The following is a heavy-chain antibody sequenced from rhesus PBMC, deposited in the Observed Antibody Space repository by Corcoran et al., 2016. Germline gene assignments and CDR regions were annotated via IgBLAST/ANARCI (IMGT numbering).Heavy chain of an antibody. CDR3: VLDSLITKSAGDY. D-gene: IGHD4-11*01. CDR1: GVSITNHW. Sequence: QVRLQESGPGLVQPSETLSLTCDVSGVSITNHWWSWIRQPPGKGLEWIGEINGNGDKFYRNPALESRVTISTDASKNQLSLKVRFVSAADTAVYYCVLDSLITKSAGDYWGQGTLVTVSS. V-gene: IGHV4-80*01. J-gene: IGHJ4*01. CDR2: INGNGDKF.